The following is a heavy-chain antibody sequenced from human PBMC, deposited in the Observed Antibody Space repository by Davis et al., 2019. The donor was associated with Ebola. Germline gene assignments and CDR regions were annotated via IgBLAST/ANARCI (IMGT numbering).Heavy chain of an antibody. CDR1: GYTFTSYA. D-gene: IGHD5-18*01. CDR2: INAGNGNT. J-gene: IGHJ4*02. Sequence: AASVKVSCKASGYTFTSYAMHWVRQAPGQRLEWMGWINAGNGNTKYSQKFQGRVTITRDTYASTAYMELSSLRSEDTALYYCARDGGGYSYGDYWGQGTLVTVSS. CDR3: ARDGGGYSYGDY. V-gene: IGHV1-3*01.